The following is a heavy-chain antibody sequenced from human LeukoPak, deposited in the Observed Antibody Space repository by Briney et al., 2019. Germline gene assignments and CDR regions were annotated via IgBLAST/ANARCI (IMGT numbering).Heavy chain of an antibody. J-gene: IGHJ3*02. CDR2: ISSDGGST. V-gene: IGHV3-64*01. CDR3: ARDLDSHNAFDI. CDR1: GFTFSSYA. D-gene: IGHD3-9*01. Sequence: GGSLRLSCAASGFTFSSYAMHWVRQAPGKGLEYVSAISSDGGSTYYANSVKGRFTISRDNSKNTLYLQIGSLRAEDMAVYYCARDLDSHNAFDIWGQGTMVTVSS.